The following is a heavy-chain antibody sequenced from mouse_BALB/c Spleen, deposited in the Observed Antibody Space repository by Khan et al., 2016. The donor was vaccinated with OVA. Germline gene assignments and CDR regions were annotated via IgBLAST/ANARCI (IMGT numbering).Heavy chain of an antibody. CDR3: ARDGSGYNDAMDY. CDR1: GYSITSDYA. D-gene: IGHD2-3*01. J-gene: IGHJ4*01. CDR2: INYSGST. V-gene: IGHV3-2*02. Sequence: EVQLQESGPGLVKPSQSLSLTCTVTGYSITSDYAWNWIRQFPGNKLEWMGSINYSGSTNYNPSLKSRISITRDTSKNQFFLQLNSVTTEDTATYYCARDGSGYNDAMDYWGQGTAVTVSS.